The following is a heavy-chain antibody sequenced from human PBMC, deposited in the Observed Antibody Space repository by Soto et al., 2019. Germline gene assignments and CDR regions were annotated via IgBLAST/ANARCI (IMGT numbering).Heavy chain of an antibody. Sequence: QVQLQESGPGLVKPSETLSLTCTVSGGSISSYYWSWIRQPPGKGLEWIGYIYYSGSTNYNPSLKSRVTISVVPSKNQFSLKLSSVTASDTAVYYCARDRGCGGDCYSDYFDYWGQGTLVTVSS. CDR3: ARDRGCGGDCYSDYFDY. CDR1: GGSISSYY. V-gene: IGHV4-59*01. CDR2: IYYSGST. D-gene: IGHD2-21*02. J-gene: IGHJ4*02.